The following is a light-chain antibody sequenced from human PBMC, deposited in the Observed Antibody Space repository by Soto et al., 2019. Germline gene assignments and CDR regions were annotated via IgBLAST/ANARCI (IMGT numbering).Light chain of an antibody. V-gene: IGKV3-11*01. CDR1: QSVVGY. Sequence: EIVLTQSPGTLSLSPGERATLSCRASQSVVGYISWYQQKPGQAPRILIYDASNRVPGTPARFSGSGSGTDFTLTISSLEPEDFAVYYCQQRNNWTLTFGGGTKVEIK. J-gene: IGKJ4*01. CDR3: QQRNNWTLT. CDR2: DAS.